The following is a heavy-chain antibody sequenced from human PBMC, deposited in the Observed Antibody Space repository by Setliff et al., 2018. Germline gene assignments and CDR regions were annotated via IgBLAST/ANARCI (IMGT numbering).Heavy chain of an antibody. CDR3: ARAIYEPFRESHNWFGP. J-gene: IGHJ5*02. V-gene: IGHV1-69*10. CDR1: GGTFSSYA. D-gene: IGHD3-16*01. Sequence: SVKVSCKASGGTFSSYAISWVRQAPGQGLEWMGGIIPILGIANYAQKFQGRATFTTDESTSTAYMELSSLTPDDTAVYYCARAIYEPFRESHNWFGPWGPGTLVTVSS. CDR2: IIPILGIA.